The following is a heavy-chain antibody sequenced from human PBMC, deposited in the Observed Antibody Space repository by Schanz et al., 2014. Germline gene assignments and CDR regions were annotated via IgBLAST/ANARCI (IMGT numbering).Heavy chain of an antibody. D-gene: IGHD3-10*01. CDR1: GFTFSSYA. CDR2: ISGSGGST. Sequence: EVQLLESGGGLVEPGGSLRLSCAASGFTFSSYAMSWVRQAPGKGLEWVSAISGSGGSTYYADSVKGRFTISRDNSKNTLYLQMNSLRAEDTAVYYCAKGRFGELSAFDIWGQGTMVTDSS. V-gene: IGHV3-23*01. J-gene: IGHJ3*02. CDR3: AKGRFGELSAFDI.